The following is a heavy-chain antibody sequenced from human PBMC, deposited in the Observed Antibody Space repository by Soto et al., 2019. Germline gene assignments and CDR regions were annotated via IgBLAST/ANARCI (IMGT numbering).Heavy chain of an antibody. CDR2: ISSTGSA. CDR1: GVSISSSDYF. CDR3: ARRRAPGHNEDWTTYGSGPVDF. D-gene: IGHD3-10*01. Sequence: QLQLQESGPGLVKPSETLSLTCTVSGVSISSSDYFWGWIRQPPGKGLEWLGTISSTGSAYYNPSLKSRVVVSIEPSHSHLSLMQTSVSATDPALYSCARRRAPGHNEDWTTYGSGPVDFWGQRTLGTVFS. V-gene: IGHV4-39*02. J-gene: IGHJ4*02.